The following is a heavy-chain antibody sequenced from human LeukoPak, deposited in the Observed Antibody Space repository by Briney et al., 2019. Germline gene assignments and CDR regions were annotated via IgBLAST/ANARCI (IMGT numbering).Heavy chain of an antibody. V-gene: IGHV4-39*01. CDR2: IYYSGST. J-gene: IGHJ4*02. Sequence: PSETLSLTCTVSGGSISSSSYYWGWIRQPPGKGLEWIGSIYYSGSTYYNPSLKSRVTISVDTSKNQFSLKLSSVTAADTAVYYCARRGPLGRSGYEHYWGQGTLVTGSS. D-gene: IGHD5-12*01. CDR3: ARRGPLGRSGYEHY. CDR1: GGSISSSSYY.